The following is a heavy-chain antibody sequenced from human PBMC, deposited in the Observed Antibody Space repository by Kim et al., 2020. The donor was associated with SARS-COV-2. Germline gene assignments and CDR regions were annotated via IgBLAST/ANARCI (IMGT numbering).Heavy chain of an antibody. J-gene: IGHJ5*02. CDR2: INHSGST. D-gene: IGHD1-26*01. Sequence: SETLSLTCAVYGGSFSGYYWSWIRQPPGKGLEWIGEINHSGSTNYNPSFKSRVTISVDTSKNQFSLKLSSVTAADTAVYYCARVRSYYYWFDPWGQGTLVTVSS. CDR3: ARVRSYYYWFDP. CDR1: GGSFSGYY. V-gene: IGHV4-34*01.